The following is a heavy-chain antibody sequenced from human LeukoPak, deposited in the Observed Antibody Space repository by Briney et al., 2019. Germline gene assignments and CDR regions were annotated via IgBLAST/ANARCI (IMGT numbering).Heavy chain of an antibody. CDR3: ARSAVTSGIAVAYFDY. Sequence: GGSLRLSCAASGFTFSSYSMNWVRQAPGKGLEWVSSISSSSSYIYYADSVKGRFTISRDNAKNSLYLQMNSLRVEDTAIYYCARSAVTSGIAVAYFDYWGQGTLVTVSS. J-gene: IGHJ4*02. CDR1: GFTFSSYS. CDR2: ISSSSSYI. D-gene: IGHD6-19*01. V-gene: IGHV3-21*01.